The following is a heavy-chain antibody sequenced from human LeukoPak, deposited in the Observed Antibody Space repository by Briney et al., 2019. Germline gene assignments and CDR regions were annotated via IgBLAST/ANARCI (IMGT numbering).Heavy chain of an antibody. D-gene: IGHD3-10*01. CDR2: ISYDGSDK. CDR1: GFTFTSYG. V-gene: IGHV3-30*18. CDR3: AKVKVRLFDY. Sequence: GGSLRLSCAASGFTFTSYGMHWVRQAPGKGLEWVAVISYDGSDKYYADSVKGRFTISRDNSKNTLYLQMNSLRAEDTAVYYCAKVKVRLFDYWGQGTLVTVSS. J-gene: IGHJ4*02.